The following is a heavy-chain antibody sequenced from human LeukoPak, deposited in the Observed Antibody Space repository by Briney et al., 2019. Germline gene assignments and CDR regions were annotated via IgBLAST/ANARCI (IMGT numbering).Heavy chain of an antibody. CDR3: ARYNTTPQRYYDFWSGYRNPDAFDI. CDR2: IYYSGST. J-gene: IGHJ3*02. CDR1: GGSISSSSYY. V-gene: IGHV4-39*01. Sequence: SETLSLTCTVSGGSISSSSYYWGWIRQPPGKGLEWIGSIYYSGSTYYNPSLKSRVTISVDTSKNQFSLKLSSVTAADTAVYYCARYNTTPQRYYDFWSGYRNPDAFDIWGQGTMVTVSS. D-gene: IGHD3-3*01.